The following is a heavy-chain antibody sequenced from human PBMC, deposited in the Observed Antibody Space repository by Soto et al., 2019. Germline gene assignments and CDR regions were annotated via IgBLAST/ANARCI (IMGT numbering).Heavy chain of an antibody. CDR3: ARAPLEIPAAHTTNLDY. CDR2: ISAYNGNT. J-gene: IGHJ4*02. D-gene: IGHD2-2*01. V-gene: IGHV1-18*01. CDR1: GYTFTSYG. Sequence: ASVKVSCKASGYTFTSYGISWVRQAPGQGLEWMGWISAYNGNTNYAQKLQGRVTMTTDTSTSTAYMELRSLRSDDTAVYYCARAPLEIPAAHTTNLDYWGQGTLVTVSS.